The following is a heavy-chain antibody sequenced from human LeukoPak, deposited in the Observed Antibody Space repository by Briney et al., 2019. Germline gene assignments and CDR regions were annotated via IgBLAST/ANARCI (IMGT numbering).Heavy chain of an antibody. CDR1: GGTFSSYA. D-gene: IGHD2-15*01. Sequence: SVKVSCEASGGTFSSYAISWVRQAPGQGLEWMGGIIPIFGTANYAQKFQGRVTITADKSTSTAYMELSSLRSEDTAVYYCARDLTGYCSGGSCPSGFDIWGQGTMVTASS. CDR3: ARDLTGYCSGGSCPSGFDI. V-gene: IGHV1-69*06. CDR2: IIPIFGTA. J-gene: IGHJ3*02.